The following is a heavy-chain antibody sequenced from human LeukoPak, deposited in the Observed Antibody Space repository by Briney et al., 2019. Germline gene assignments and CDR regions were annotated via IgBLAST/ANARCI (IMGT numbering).Heavy chain of an antibody. CDR1: GYTFTGYY. D-gene: IGHD6-19*01. J-gene: IGHJ4*02. V-gene: IGHV1-2*02. CDR3: ARVDVAGSGWTDY. Sequence: ASVKVSCKASGYTFTGYYMHWVRQAPGQGLEWMGWINPNSGGTNYAQKFQGRVTMTRDTSISTAYMELSRPRSDDTAVYYCARVDVAGSGWTDYWGQGALVTVSS. CDR2: INPNSGGT.